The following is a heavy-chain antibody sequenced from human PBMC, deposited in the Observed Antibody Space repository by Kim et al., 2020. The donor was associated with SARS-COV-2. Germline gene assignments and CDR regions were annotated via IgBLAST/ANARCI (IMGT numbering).Heavy chain of an antibody. CDR2: INPSGGST. D-gene: IGHD3-16*01. CDR1: GYTFTSYY. Sequence: ASVKVSCKASGYTFTSYYMHWVRQAPGQGLEWMGIINPSGGSTSYAQKFQGRVTMTRDTSTSTVYMELSSLRSEDTAVYYCARGTRGGYYYYYGMDVWGQGTTVTVSS. J-gene: IGHJ6*02. CDR3: ARGTRGGYYYYYGMDV. V-gene: IGHV1-46*01.